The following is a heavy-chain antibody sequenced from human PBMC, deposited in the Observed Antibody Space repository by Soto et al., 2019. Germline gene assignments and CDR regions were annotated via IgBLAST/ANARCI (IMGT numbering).Heavy chain of an antibody. Sequence: PSETLSLTCTVSGGSISSGGYYWGWIRQYPGKGLEWTGYIYYSGSTYYNPSLKSRVTISMDTSKNQFSLKLSSVTAADTAVYFCARGLPAVGCFDFWGQGTLATVSS. CDR1: GGSISSGGYY. J-gene: IGHJ4*02. V-gene: IGHV4-31*03. CDR3: ARGLPAVGCFDF. D-gene: IGHD6-13*01. CDR2: IYYSGST.